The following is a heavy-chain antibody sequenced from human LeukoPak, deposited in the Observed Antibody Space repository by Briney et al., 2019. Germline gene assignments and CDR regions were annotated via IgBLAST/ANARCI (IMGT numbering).Heavy chain of an antibody. V-gene: IGHV3-11*06. D-gene: IGHD1-26*01. J-gene: IGHJ1*01. CDR2: ISNSGSYT. CDR1: GFTFSDYY. Sequence: GGSLRLSCAASGFTFSDYYMSWIRQGPGKGLEWVSYISNSGSYTIYADSVKGRFTISRDNAKNSLNLQMNSLRAEDTAVYYCARLKYGSPQYWGQGTLVAVSS. CDR3: ARLKYGSPQY.